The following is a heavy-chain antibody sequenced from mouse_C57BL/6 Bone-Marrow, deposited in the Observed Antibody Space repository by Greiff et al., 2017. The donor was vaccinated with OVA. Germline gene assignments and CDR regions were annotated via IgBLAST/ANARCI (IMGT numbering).Heavy chain of an antibody. J-gene: IGHJ4*01. V-gene: IGHV8-12*01. Sequence: QVTLKECGPGILQSSQTLSLTCSFSGFSLSTSGMGVSWIRQPSGKGLEWLAHIYWDDDKRYNPSLKSRLTISKDTSRNQVFLKITSVDTADTATYYCARSSYYYGSSPYYYAMDYWGQGTSVTVSS. CDR1: GFSLSTSGMG. CDR3: ARSSYYYGSSPYYYAMDY. CDR2: IYWDDDK. D-gene: IGHD1-1*01.